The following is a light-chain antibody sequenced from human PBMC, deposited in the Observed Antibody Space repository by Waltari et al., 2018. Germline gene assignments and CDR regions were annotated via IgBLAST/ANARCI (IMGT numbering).Light chain of an antibody. CDR1: STDVGGYNY. Sequence: QSALTQPASVSGSPGQSIPISCTGTSTDVGGYNYVPWYQQHPGKAPKLMIYDVSNPPSGVSNRFSGSKSGNTASLTISGLQAEDEADYYCSSYISSSTLELFGGGTSLTVL. J-gene: IGLJ2*01. CDR2: DVS. V-gene: IGLV2-14*03. CDR3: SSYISSSTLEL.